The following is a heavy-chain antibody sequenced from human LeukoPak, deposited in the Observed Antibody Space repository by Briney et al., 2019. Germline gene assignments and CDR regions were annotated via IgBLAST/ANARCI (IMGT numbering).Heavy chain of an antibody. J-gene: IGHJ5*02. CDR1: GFSVSSNF. CDR3: ATTLGAIHAEEHIP. Sequence: PGGSLRLSCAASGFSVSSNFMSWVRQAPGKGLEWVSSISSSSSYIYYADSVKGRFTISRDNAKNSLYLQMNSLRAEDTAVYYCATTLGAIHAEEHIPWGQGTLVTVSS. V-gene: IGHV3-21*01. CDR2: ISSSSSYI. D-gene: IGHD2-21*01.